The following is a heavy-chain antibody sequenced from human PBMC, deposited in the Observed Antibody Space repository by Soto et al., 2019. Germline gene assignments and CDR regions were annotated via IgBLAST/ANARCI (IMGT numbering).Heavy chain of an antibody. Sequence: SETLSLTCAVYGGSFSGYYWSWIRQPPGKGLEWIGEINHSGSTNYNPSLKSRVTISVDTSKNQFSLKLSSVTAADTAVYYCASAAGYYYYGMDVWGQGTTVTVSS. D-gene: IGHD6-13*01. CDR2: INHSGST. CDR3: ASAAGYYYYGMDV. CDR1: GGSFSGYY. J-gene: IGHJ6*02. V-gene: IGHV4-34*01.